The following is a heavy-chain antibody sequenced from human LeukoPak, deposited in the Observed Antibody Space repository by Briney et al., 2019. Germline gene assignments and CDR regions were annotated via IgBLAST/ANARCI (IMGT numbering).Heavy chain of an antibody. CDR3: ARGTIAAAGSFDY. J-gene: IGHJ4*02. D-gene: IGHD6-13*01. Sequence: PSETLSLTCAVCGGSFSGYYWSWIRQPPGEGLEWIGEINHSGSTNYNPSLKSRVTISVDTSKNQFSLKLSSVTAADTAVYYCARGTIAAAGSFDYWGQGTLVTVSS. CDR1: GGSFSGYY. V-gene: IGHV4-34*01. CDR2: INHSGST.